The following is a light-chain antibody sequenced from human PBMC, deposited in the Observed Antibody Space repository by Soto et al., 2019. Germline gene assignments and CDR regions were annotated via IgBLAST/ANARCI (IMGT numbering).Light chain of an antibody. Sequence: QAVLTQPAPVSGSPGQSITISCTGTSSDVWSYNLVSWYQQHPGKVPKLMIYEGSKRPSGVSNRFSVSRSGNTASLTISGLQAEDEADYYCCSYVDSSTVYVFGTGTKVTVL. J-gene: IGLJ1*01. CDR1: SSDVWSYNL. V-gene: IGLV2-23*01. CDR2: EGS. CDR3: CSYVDSSTVYV.